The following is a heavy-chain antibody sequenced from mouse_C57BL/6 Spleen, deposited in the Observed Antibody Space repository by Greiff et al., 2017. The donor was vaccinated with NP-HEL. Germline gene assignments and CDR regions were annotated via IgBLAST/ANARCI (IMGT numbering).Heavy chain of an antibody. CDR3: ARHEEDYGSSYYFDY. CDR1: GYTFTEYT. V-gene: IGHV1-62-2*01. D-gene: IGHD1-1*01. J-gene: IGHJ2*01. Sequence: LEESGAELVKPGASVKLSCKASGYTFTEYTIHWVKQRSGQGLEWIGWFYPGSGSIKYNEKFKDKATLTADKSSRTVYMELSRLTSEDSAVYFCARHEEDYGSSYYFDYWGQGTTLTVSS. CDR2: FYPGSGSI.